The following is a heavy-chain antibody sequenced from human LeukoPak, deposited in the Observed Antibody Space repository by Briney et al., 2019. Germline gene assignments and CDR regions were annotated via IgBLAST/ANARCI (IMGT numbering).Heavy chain of an antibody. J-gene: IGHJ4*02. Sequence: ASVTVSFKSSGYTFTSYYMHWVRQAPGQGLEWMGIINPSGGSTRYAQKFQGRVTMTRDTSTSTVYMELSSLRSEDTAVYYCARDEGALGYFDYWGQGTLVTVSS. CDR2: INPSGGST. CDR1: GYTFTSYY. CDR3: ARDEGALGYFDY. V-gene: IGHV1-46*01.